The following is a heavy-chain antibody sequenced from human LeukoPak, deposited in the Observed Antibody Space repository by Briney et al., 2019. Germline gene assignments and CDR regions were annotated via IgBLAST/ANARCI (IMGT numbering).Heavy chain of an antibody. J-gene: IGHJ4*02. CDR1: GFTFTNYA. V-gene: IGHV3-23*01. D-gene: IGHD3-22*01. CDR3: ARRYYSDSSGFYGSFDY. CDR2: ISVSGGST. Sequence: GGSLRLSCAASGFTFTNYAMSWVRQAPGKGLEWVSTISVSGGSTYYADSVKGRFTISRDNSKSTLYLQMNSLRAEDTAVYYCARRYYSDSSGFYGSFDYWGQGTLVTLSS.